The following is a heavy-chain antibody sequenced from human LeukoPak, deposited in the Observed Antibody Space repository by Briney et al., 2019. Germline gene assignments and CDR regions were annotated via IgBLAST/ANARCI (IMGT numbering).Heavy chain of an antibody. CDR3: ATGSGSISGGFDY. D-gene: IGHD1-26*01. V-gene: IGHV3-33*03. CDR1: GFTFSSYG. CDR2: IWSDGSNR. J-gene: IGHJ4*02. Sequence: GGSLRLSCAASGFTFSSYGMHWVRQTPGKGLEWVAIIWSDGSNRYYADSVKGRFTISRDNSKNTLYLQMNSLRAEHTAVYYCATGSGSISGGFDYWGQGTLVTVSS.